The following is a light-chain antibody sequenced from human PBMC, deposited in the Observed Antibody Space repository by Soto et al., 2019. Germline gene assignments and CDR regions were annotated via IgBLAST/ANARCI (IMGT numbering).Light chain of an antibody. V-gene: IGKV3-15*01. J-gene: IGKJ4*01. CDR2: GAS. CDR1: QSVSSN. CDR3: QQYNNWPPLT. Sequence: EIVMTQSPATLSVSPGERATLSCGASQSVSSNLAWYQQKPGQAPRLLIYGASTRATGIPARFSGSGSGTEFTLTISSLQSEDFAVYYCQQYNNWPPLTFGGGTTVEIK.